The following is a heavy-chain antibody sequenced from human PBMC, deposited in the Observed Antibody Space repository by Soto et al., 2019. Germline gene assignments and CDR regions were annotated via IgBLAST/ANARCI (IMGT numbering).Heavy chain of an antibody. CDR2: ISAYNGNT. V-gene: IGHV1-18*03. J-gene: IGHJ4*02. CDR1: GYTFTNFG. D-gene: IGHD7-27*01. CDR3: ARVGTPLAY. Sequence: QVQLVQSGAEVKKPGASVKVSCKASGYTFTNFGITWVRQAPVQGLEWMGWISAYNGNTNHAQNFQGRVTMTTDTTTSTAYKELRSLRSDDMAVYYCARVGTPLAYWGQGTLVTVS.